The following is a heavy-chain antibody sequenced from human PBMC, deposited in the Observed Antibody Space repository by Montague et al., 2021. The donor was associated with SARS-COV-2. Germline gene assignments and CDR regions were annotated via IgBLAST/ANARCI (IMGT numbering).Heavy chain of an antibody. CDR1: GGSIKTMRYY. CDR3: ATDRTGHYDFDN. CDR2: VYYTGNT. D-gene: IGHD3-22*01. Sequence: SETLSLTCSVSGGSIKTMRYYWAWIRQSPGKGLEWIASVYYTGNTYYNPSLAARTAISPDTSTDHFSLTLSSVAADDTAIYYCATDRTGHYDFDNWGQGTPVIVSS. V-gene: IGHV4-39*07. J-gene: IGHJ4*02.